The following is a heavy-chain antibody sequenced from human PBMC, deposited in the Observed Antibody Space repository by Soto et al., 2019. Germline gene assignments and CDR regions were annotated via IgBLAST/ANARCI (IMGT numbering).Heavy chain of an antibody. V-gene: IGHV1-69*13. CDR1: GGTFSSYA. D-gene: IGHD2-15*01. CDR2: IIPIFGTA. CDR3: ARGQGYCSGGSCYSGHTSQQNYYYYGMDV. Sequence: ASVKVSCKASGGTFSSYAISWVRQAPGQGLEWMGGIIPIFGTANYAQKFQGRVTITADESTSTAYMELSSLRSEDTAVYYCARGQGYCSGGSCYSGHTSQQNYYYYGMDVWGQGTTVTVSS. J-gene: IGHJ6*02.